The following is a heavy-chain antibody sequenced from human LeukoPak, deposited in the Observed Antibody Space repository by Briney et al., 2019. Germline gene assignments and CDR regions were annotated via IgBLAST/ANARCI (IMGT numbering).Heavy chain of an antibody. CDR2: ISWNSGSI. J-gene: IGHJ4*02. D-gene: IGHD5-24*01. CDR1: GFTFDDYA. Sequence: GGSLRLSCAASGFTFDDYAMHWVRQAPGKGLEWVSGISWNSGSIGYADSVKGRFTISRDNAENSLYLQMNSLRAEDTALYYCAKVGLGGGYNLRSYFDSWGQGTLVTVSS. CDR3: AKVGLGGGYNLRSYFDS. V-gene: IGHV3-9*01.